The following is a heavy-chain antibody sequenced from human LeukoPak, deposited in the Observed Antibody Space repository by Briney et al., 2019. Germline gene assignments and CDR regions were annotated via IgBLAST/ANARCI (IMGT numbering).Heavy chain of an antibody. J-gene: IGHJ3*02. V-gene: IGHV4-30-4*01. D-gene: IGHD3-22*01. CDR1: GGSISSGDYY. CDR2: IYYSGST. Sequence: SETLSLTCTVSGGSISSGDYYWSWIRQPPGKGLEWIGYIYYSGSTYYNPSLKSRVTISVDTSKNQFSLKLSSVTAADTAVYYCARLTYYYDSSGYLHAFDIWGQGTMVTVSS. CDR3: ARLTYYYDSSGYLHAFDI.